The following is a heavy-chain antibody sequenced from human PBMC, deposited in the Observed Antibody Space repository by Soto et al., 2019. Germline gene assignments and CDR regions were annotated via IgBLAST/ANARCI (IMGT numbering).Heavy chain of an antibody. CDR2: ISGSGGST. CDR1: VFIFSSYA. J-gene: IGHJ4*02. D-gene: IGHD6-13*01. Sequence: EVQLLESGGGLVQPGGSLRLSCAASVFIFSSYAMSWVRQAPGKGVEWVSAISGSGGSTYYADSVKGRFTISRDNSKNTLYLQMNSLTAEDTAVYYCAKVLKQQLLRGTLSYWGQGTLVTVSS. CDR3: AKVLKQQLLRGTLSY. V-gene: IGHV3-23*01.